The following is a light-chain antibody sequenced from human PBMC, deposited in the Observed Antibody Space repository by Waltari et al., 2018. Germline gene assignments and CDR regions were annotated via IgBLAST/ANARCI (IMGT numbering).Light chain of an antibody. V-gene: IGKV1-39*01. Sequence: DIQMTQSPSSLSASVGDRITITCLASQSVSSYLNWYHTKPGKAPHLLIYTASSLQSGVPSRFSGSGSGTDFTLTISSLQPEDFATYYCQQSSSTPPWTFGQGTKVEIK. CDR3: QQSSSTPPWT. CDR1: QSVSSY. CDR2: TAS. J-gene: IGKJ1*01.